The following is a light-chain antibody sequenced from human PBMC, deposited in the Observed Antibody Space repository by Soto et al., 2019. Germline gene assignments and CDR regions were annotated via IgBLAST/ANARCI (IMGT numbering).Light chain of an antibody. CDR2: GAS. J-gene: IGKJ2*01. Sequence: EIILTQSPASLSVSPGERATLSCRASQSVNNNLAWYQQKRGQAPRLLIYGASTRATGIPGRFRGSGSGTEFTLTITSLHSEDFAVYFCQQYNNWPPDTFGQGTKLEIK. V-gene: IGKV3-15*01. CDR1: QSVNNN. CDR3: QQYNNWPPDT.